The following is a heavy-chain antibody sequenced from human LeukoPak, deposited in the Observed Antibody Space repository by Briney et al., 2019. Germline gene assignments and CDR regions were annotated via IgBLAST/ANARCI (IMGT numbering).Heavy chain of an antibody. CDR2: INPNSGDT. V-gene: IGHV1-2*02. D-gene: IGHD3-10*01. CDR1: GYTFTGYY. Sequence: GASVKVSCTASGYTFTGYYMHWMRQAPGQGPEWMGWINPNSGDTNYAQKFQGRVTMTRDTSISTAYMELSRLRPDDTAVYYCARDLSYYGSGSYYFDYWGQGTLATVSS. CDR3: ARDLSYYGSGSYYFDY. J-gene: IGHJ4*02.